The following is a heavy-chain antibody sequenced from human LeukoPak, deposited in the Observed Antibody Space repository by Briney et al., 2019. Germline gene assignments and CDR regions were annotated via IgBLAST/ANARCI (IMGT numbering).Heavy chain of an antibody. CDR3: AKGYGDFDY. CDR2: ISGSGGST. V-gene: IGHV3-23*01. Sequence: PGGSLRLSCAASGFTFSNVWMNWVRQAPGKGLEWVSAISGSGGSTYYADSVKGRFTISRDNSKNTLYLQMNSLRAEDTAVYYCAKGYGDFDYWGQGTLVTVSS. J-gene: IGHJ4*02. CDR1: GFTFSNVW. D-gene: IGHD4-17*01.